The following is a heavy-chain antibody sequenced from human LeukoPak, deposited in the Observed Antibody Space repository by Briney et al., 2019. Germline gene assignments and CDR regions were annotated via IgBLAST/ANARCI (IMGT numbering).Heavy chain of an antibody. V-gene: IGHV5-51*01. CDR3: ARTPYCSSTSCYAFDI. CDR2: IYPGDSDT. D-gene: IGHD2-2*01. J-gene: IGHJ3*02. CDR1: GYSFTSYW. Sequence: GESLKISCKGSGYSFTSYWIGWVRQMPGKGLQWMGIIYPGDSDTRYSPSFQGQVTISADKSISTAYLQWSSLKASDTAMYYYARTPYCSSTSCYAFDIWGQGTMVTVSS.